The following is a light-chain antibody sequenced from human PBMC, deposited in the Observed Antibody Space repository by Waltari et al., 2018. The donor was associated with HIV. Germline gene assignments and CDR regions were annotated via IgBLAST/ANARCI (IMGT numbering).Light chain of an antibody. V-gene: IGLV1-47*01. J-gene: IGLJ2*01. Sequence: QSVLTQPPSASGTPGQRVPISCFGGTSTVESNYVYWYQQVPGTTPKLLIYMNHERPSGVPDRFSGSKSGTSASLAVSGLRSEDEAAYYCAVWDDSLNGLVFGGGTKLTVL. CDR1: TSTVESNY. CDR3: AVWDDSLNGLV. CDR2: MNH.